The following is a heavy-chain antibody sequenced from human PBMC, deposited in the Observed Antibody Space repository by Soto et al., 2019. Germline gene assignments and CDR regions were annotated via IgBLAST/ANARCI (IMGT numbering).Heavy chain of an antibody. Sequence: QVHLVESGGGVVQPGRSLRLSCAASGFTVHTYGMHWVRQAPGKGLEWVAVISYDGTNKYYADSVKGRFTISRDNSKNTLYLQMNNLSAEDTAVYYCANQQGVSSRYYYYGMDVWGQGTTVTVSS. J-gene: IGHJ6*02. CDR3: ANQQGVSSRYYYYGMDV. CDR1: GFTVHTYG. V-gene: IGHV3-30*18. CDR2: ISYDGTNK. D-gene: IGHD6-13*01.